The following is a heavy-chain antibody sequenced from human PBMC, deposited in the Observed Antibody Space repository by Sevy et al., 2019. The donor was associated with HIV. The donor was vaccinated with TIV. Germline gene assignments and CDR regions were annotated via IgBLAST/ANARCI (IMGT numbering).Heavy chain of an antibody. Sequence: LSLTCAASGFTFSSYSMNWVRQAPGKGLEWVSSISSSSSYIYYADSVKGRFTISRDNAKNSLYLQMNSLRAEVTAVYYCAREMMITFGGVIAPLGYWGQGTLVTVSS. J-gene: IGHJ4*02. CDR2: ISSSSSYI. CDR1: GFTFSSYS. V-gene: IGHV3-21*01. D-gene: IGHD3-16*02. CDR3: AREMMITFGGVIAPLGY.